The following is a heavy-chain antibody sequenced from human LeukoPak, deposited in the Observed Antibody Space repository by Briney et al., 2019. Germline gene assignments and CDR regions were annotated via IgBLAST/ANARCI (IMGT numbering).Heavy chain of an antibody. CDR2: ITRSSSTI. V-gene: IGHV3-48*01. Sequence: GGSLRLSCAVSGLTFSWYSMNWVRQAPRKGLEWLSYITRSSSTIYYADSVKGRFTISRDNAKNSLYLQMNSLRVDDMAVYYCATADRGAFDIWGQGTMVIVFS. J-gene: IGHJ3*02. CDR1: GLTFSWYS. CDR3: ATADRGAFDI.